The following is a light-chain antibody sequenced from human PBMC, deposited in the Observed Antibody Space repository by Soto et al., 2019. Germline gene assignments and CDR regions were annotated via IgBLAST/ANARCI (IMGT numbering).Light chain of an antibody. V-gene: IGKV3D-15*01. J-gene: IGKJ4*01. Sequence: EIVMTQSPATLSVSPGERATLSCRASQSVSSNLAWYQQKPGQAPRLLIYGASTRATGIPARFSGSGSGTEFPLTISSLKSEDVAVYYFQQYKNWAPLTFGGGTKVEIK. CDR1: QSVSSN. CDR2: GAS. CDR3: QQYKNWAPLT.